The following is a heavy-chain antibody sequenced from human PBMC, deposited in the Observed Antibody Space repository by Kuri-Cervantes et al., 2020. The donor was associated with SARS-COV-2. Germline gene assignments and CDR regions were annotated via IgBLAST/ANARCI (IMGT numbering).Heavy chain of an antibody. V-gene: IGHV1-18*01. Sequence: ASVKVSCKASGYTFNSYGISWVRQAPGQGLEWMRWISSYNGNTNYAQKLQGRVTMTTDTSTSTAYMELRSLRSDDTAVYYCATQGSELAVYYFDYWGQGTLVTVSS. D-gene: IGHD6-13*01. CDR1: GYTFNSYG. J-gene: IGHJ4*02. CDR2: ISSYNGNT. CDR3: ATQGSELAVYYFDY.